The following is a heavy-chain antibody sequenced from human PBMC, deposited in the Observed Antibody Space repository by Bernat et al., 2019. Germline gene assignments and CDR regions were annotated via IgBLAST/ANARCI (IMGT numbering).Heavy chain of an antibody. Sequence: VQLVESGGNLVQPGRSLRLSCAASGFTFSDYYMSWIRQAPGKGLDWVSYISSSSSYTNYADSVKGRFTISRDNAKNSLYLQMNSLRAEDTAVYYCARGTSTSAPYMDVWGKGTTVTVSS. CDR2: ISSSSSYT. J-gene: IGHJ6*03. CDR1: GFTFSDYY. V-gene: IGHV3-11*05. CDR3: ARGTSTSAPYMDV.